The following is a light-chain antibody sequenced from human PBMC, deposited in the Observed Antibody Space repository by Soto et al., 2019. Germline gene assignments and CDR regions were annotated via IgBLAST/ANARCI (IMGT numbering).Light chain of an antibody. CDR2: GVT. Sequence: QSVLTQPASVSGSPGQSITISCTGTSSDVGGYNFVSWYQQHPGKAPKLMIYGVTNRPSGVSNRFSGTKSGNTASLTISGLQAEDEADYYCSSYTSSSTLDFGGGTKVTVL. CDR3: SSYTSSSTLD. J-gene: IGLJ2*01. CDR1: SSDVGGYNF. V-gene: IGLV2-14*01.